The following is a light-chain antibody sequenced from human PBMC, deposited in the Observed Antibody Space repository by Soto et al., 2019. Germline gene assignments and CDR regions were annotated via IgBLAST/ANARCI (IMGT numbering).Light chain of an antibody. CDR3: SSYTSSDTLV. Sequence: SALTQPSSVPGSPGQSITVPGTGTSSDLRGYNYVSWYQHPPGKAPKPMIYEVSNRPSGVSNRFSGSKSGNTSSLTFSWLQAEDEAEYYCSSYTSSDTLVFGTGTKVTVL. CDR2: EVS. J-gene: IGLJ1*01. V-gene: IGLV2-14*01. CDR1: SSDLRGYNY.